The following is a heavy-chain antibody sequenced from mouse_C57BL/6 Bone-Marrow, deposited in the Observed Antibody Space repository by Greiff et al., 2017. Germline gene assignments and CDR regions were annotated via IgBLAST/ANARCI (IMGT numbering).Heavy chain of an antibody. CDR3: VRFYDGYYG. J-gene: IGHJ3*01. Sequence: GGGLVQPKGSLKLSCAASGFSFNTYAMNWVRQAPGKGLEWVARIRSKSNNYATYYADSVKDRFTISRDDSESMLYLQMNNLKTEDTAMYYCVRFYDGYYGWGQGTLVTVSA. V-gene: IGHV10-1*01. D-gene: IGHD2-3*01. CDR2: IRSKSNNYAT. CDR1: GFSFNTYA.